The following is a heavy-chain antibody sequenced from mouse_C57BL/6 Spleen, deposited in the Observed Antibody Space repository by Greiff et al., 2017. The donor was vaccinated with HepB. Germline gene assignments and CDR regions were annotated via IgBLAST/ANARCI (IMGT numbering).Heavy chain of an antibody. CDR2: IYPSDSET. D-gene: IGHD3-2*02. V-gene: IGHV1-61*01. CDR1: GYTFTSYW. Sequence: VQLQQPGAELVRPGSSVKLSCKASGYTFTSYWMDWVKQRPGQGLEWIGNIYPSDSETHYNQKFKDKATLTVDKSSSTAYMQLSSLTSEDSAVHYCAHSSGYPAWFAYWGQGTLVTVSA. J-gene: IGHJ3*01. CDR3: AHSSGYPAWFAY.